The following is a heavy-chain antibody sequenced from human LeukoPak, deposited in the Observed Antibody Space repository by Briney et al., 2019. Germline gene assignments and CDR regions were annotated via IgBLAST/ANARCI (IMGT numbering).Heavy chain of an antibody. D-gene: IGHD3-22*01. J-gene: IGHJ4*02. CDR1: GFAFNNYA. V-gene: IGHV3-48*04. Sequence: GGSLRLSCAASGFAFNNYAMRWVRQAPGKGLEWVSYISSSSSTIYYADSVKGRFTISRDNAKNSLYLQMNSLRAEDTAVYYCATERSDCYDSSGYPLDYWGQGTLVTVSS. CDR3: ATERSDCYDSSGYPLDY. CDR2: ISSSSSTI.